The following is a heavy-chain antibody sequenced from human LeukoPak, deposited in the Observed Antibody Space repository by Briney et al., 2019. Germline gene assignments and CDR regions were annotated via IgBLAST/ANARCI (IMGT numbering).Heavy chain of an antibody. D-gene: IGHD2-15*01. Sequence: SEPLSLTCTVSGGSISSGGYYWSWIRRHPGKGLEWIGYIYYSGSTYYNPSLKSRVIISVDTSKNQFSLKLNSVTAADTAVYYCARSHHYCSGGSCYSPNWFDPWGQGTLVTVSS. J-gene: IGHJ5*02. V-gene: IGHV4-31*03. CDR3: ARSHHYCSGGSCYSPNWFDP. CDR2: IYYSGST. CDR1: GGSISSGGYY.